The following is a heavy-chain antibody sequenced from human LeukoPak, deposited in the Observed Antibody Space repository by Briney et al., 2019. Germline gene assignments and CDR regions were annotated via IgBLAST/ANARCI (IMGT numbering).Heavy chain of an antibody. CDR1: GYTFTSYG. V-gene: IGHV1-18*01. CDR3: ARFYYDSSGYYYNALDY. J-gene: IGHJ4*02. Sequence: ASVKFSCKASGYTFTSYGISWVRQAPGQGLEWTGWISAYNGNTNYAQKLQGRVTMTTDTSTSTAYMELRSLRSDDTAVYYCARFYYDSSGYYYNALDYWGQGTLVTVSS. D-gene: IGHD3-22*01. CDR2: ISAYNGNT.